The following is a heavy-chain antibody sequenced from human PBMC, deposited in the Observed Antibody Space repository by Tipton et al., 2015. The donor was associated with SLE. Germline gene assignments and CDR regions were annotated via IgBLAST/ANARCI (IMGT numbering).Heavy chain of an antibody. CDR3: ARLAVALYYYYGMDV. D-gene: IGHD6-19*01. CDR1: GFTFSSYA. J-gene: IGHJ6*02. V-gene: IGHV3-23*01. CDR2: ISASGGST. Sequence: SLRLSCAASGFTFSSYAMSWVRQAPGKGLEWVSPISASGGSTYYADSVKGRFTISRDNAKNSLYLQMNSLRAEDTAVYYCARLAVALYYYYGMDVWGQGTTVTVSS.